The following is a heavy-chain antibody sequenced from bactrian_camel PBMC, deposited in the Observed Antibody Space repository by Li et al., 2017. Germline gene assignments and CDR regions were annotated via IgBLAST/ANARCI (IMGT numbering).Heavy chain of an antibody. Sequence: HVQLVESGGDLVQPGGSLRLSCAASGLSFSTYQMYWVRQAPGKGLEWVSYIDVGGNTYYSDSVKGRFTISRDNAKNTIDLLLDSLKAEDTAMYYCAKGWASRGGYNYWGQGTQVTVS. CDR2: IDVGGNT. D-gene: IGHD1*01. J-gene: IGHJ4*01. CDR1: GLSFSTYQ. V-gene: IGHV3S1*01. CDR3: AKGWASRGGYNY.